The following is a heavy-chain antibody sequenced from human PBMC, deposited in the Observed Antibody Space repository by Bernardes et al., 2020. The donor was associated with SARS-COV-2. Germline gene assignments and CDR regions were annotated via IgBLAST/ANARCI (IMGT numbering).Heavy chain of an antibody. D-gene: IGHD4-17*01. CDR3: ARDGIFSTVTTGVDLVDY. J-gene: IGHJ4*02. Sequence: GGSLRLSCAASGFSVSSNYMSWVRQAAGKGLEWVSVIYSGGSTYYADSVKGRFTISRDNSKNTVYLQMNSLRAEDTAVYYCARDGIFSTVTTGVDLVDYWGQGTLVTVSS. CDR1: GFSVSSNY. CDR2: IYSGGST. V-gene: IGHV3-66*02.